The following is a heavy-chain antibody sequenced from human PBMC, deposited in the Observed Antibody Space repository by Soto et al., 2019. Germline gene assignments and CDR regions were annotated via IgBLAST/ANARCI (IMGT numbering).Heavy chain of an antibody. Sequence: QVQLQESGPGLVKPSETLSLTCTVSGGSISSYYWSWIRQPPGKGLEWIGYIYYNGNTNYNPSLKSRVTISLDTSKNRFSLKLSSVTAADTAVYYCASDGYTVTPNYYYGMDVWGQGTTVTVSS. V-gene: IGHV4-59*01. J-gene: IGHJ6*02. CDR1: GGSISSYY. CDR3: ASDGYTVTPNYYYGMDV. CDR2: IYYNGNT. D-gene: IGHD4-4*01.